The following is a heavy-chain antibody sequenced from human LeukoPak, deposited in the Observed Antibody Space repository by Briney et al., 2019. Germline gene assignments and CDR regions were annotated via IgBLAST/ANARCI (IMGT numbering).Heavy chain of an antibody. J-gene: IGHJ6*02. D-gene: IGHD5-12*01. Sequence: ASVKVSCEASGFIFIAYYIHWVRLAPGQGPEWVGWINPNGGTRNAQKFQGRVTMTRDTSTSTAYMELYNLRSDDTAVYYCARDEDAHAGLCMDVWGQGTTVTVSS. CDR3: ARDEDAHAGLCMDV. CDR1: GFIFIAYY. CDR2: INPNGGT. V-gene: IGHV1-2*02.